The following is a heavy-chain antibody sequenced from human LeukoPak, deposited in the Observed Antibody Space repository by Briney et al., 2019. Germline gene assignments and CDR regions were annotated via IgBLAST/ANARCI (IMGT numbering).Heavy chain of an antibody. J-gene: IGHJ4*02. CDR3: AKRIAATSFDY. V-gene: IGHV3-23*01. CDR2: ISGNGGST. CDR1: GFTFSNYA. D-gene: IGHD6-13*01. Sequence: GGSLRLSCAASGFTFSNYAMSWVRQAPGKGLEWVSTISGNGGSTYYADSVKGRFTISRDNSKNTVYLQTSSLRVEDTAVYYCAKRIAATSFDYWGQGTLVTVSS.